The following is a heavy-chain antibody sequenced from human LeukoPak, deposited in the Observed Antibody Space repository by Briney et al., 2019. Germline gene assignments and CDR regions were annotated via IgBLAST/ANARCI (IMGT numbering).Heavy chain of an antibody. CDR1: GYTFTSYY. Sequence: ASVKVSCKASGYTFTSYYMNWVRQPPGQGLEWMGIINPSGGSTSYAQKFQGRVTMTRDTSTSTVYMELSSLRSEDTAVYYCARGRIQLWSFDYWGQGTLVTVSS. CDR2: INPSGGST. V-gene: IGHV1-46*03. CDR3: ARGRIQLWSFDY. D-gene: IGHD5-18*01. J-gene: IGHJ4*02.